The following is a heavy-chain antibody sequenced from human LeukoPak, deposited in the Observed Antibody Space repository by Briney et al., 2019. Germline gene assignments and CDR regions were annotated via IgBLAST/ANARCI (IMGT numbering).Heavy chain of an antibody. J-gene: IGHJ6*03. D-gene: IGHD4-17*01. CDR3: ARVNDGDRYYYYYYMDV. V-gene: IGHV4-34*01. CDR1: GGSFSGYY. CDR2: INYSGTT. Sequence: PSETLSLTCTVYGGSFSGYYWSWIRQPPGMGLEWIGEINYSGTTNYNPSLKSRVTISVDTSKNQFSLKLSSVTAADTAVYYCARVNDGDRYYYYYYMDVWGKGTTVTVSS.